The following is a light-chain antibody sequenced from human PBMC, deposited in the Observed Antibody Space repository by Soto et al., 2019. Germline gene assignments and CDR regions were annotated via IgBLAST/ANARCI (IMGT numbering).Light chain of an antibody. CDR1: SSNVGGNS. Sequence: QSVLTQPPSVSAAPGQRVTISCSGSSSNVGGNSVSWYQQLPGTAPKLLIYDDEKRPSGIPDRFSGSKSGTSATLGITGFQTGDEADYYCGSWDSRLSAYVFGTGTKVTVL. CDR2: DDE. J-gene: IGLJ1*01. V-gene: IGLV1-51*01. CDR3: GSWDSRLSAYV.